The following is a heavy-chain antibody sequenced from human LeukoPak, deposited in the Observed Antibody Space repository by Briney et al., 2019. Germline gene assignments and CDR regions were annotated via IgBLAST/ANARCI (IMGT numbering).Heavy chain of an antibody. J-gene: IGHJ4*02. D-gene: IGHD3-9*01. CDR3: ARGPLYYDILTGYYRPYYFDY. CDR1: GGSFSGYY. V-gene: IGHV4-34*01. CDR2: INHSGST. Sequence: SETLSLTCAVYGGSFSGYYWSWIRQPPWKGLEWIGEINHSGSTNYNPSLKSRVTISVDTSKNQFSLKLSSVTAADTAVYYCARGPLYYDILTGYYRPYYFDYWGQGTLVTVSS.